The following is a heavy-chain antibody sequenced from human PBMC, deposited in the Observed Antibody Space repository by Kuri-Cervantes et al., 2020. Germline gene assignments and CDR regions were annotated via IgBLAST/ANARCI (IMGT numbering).Heavy chain of an antibody. CDR2: ICYSGST. D-gene: IGHD3-22*01. CDR1: GGYISSSSYY. CDR3: ARHHSSGYSSDDAFDI. J-gene: IGHJ3*02. Sequence: ESLKISCTVSGGYISSSSYYWGRLRQPPGKGLEWIGSICYSGSTYYNPSLKSRVTISVDTSKNQFSLKLSSVTAADTAVYYCARHHSSGYSSDDAFDIWGQGTMVTVSS. V-gene: IGHV4-39*01.